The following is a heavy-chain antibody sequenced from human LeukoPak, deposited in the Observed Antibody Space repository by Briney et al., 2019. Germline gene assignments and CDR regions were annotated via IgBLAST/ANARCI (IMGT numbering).Heavy chain of an antibody. D-gene: IGHD3-9*01. J-gene: IGHJ4*02. CDR3: ARDFGWLSGFDN. CDR1: GFTFANYA. CDR2: ISYDGTNK. Sequence: GGSLRLSCAASGFTFANYAMHWVRQAPGKGLEWVAIISYDGTNKYYADSVRGRFTISRDNSKNTLYLQMNSLRAEDTAVYYCARDFGWLSGFDNWGQGTLVTVSS. V-gene: IGHV3-30-3*01.